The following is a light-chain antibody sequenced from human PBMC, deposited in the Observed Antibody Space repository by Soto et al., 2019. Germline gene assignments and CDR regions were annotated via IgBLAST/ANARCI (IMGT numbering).Light chain of an antibody. CDR3: QQSYVTLWT. Sequence: DIHLTQSPSSLSASIGDRVNITCLASQSIASYLNWYQQKPGTATKLLIYATSTLQSGVPSRLSGSGSGTDFTITISSLQPDDFATYYCQQSYVTLWTFGQGTKVDIK. J-gene: IGKJ1*01. CDR2: ATS. V-gene: IGKV1-39*01. CDR1: QSIASY.